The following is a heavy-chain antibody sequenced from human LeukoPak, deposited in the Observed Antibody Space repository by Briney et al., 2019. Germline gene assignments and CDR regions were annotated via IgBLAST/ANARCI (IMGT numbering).Heavy chain of an antibody. D-gene: IGHD6-19*01. V-gene: IGHV3-7*01. Sequence: GGSLRLSCAASGFTFSSYWMSWVRQAPGKGLEWVANIKQDGSEKYYVDSVKGRFTISRDSAKNSLYVQMNSLRAEDTAVYYCARGRIAVAGTYIPSNWGPQLYYMDVWGKGTTVTVSS. CDR2: IKQDGSEK. J-gene: IGHJ6*03. CDR3: ARGRIAVAGTYIPSNWGPQLYYMDV. CDR1: GFTFSSYW.